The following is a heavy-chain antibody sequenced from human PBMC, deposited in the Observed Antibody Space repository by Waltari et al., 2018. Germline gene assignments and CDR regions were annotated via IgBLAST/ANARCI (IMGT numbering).Heavy chain of an antibody. Sequence: QVQVVESGGGVVQPGRSLRLSCVASGFTFSNYAMHGVRQAPGKGLEWFAVIWYDGNNKYFADSGKGRFTVSRDNSKDTLDLQMNSLRVEDTAMYYCVRGVGGSSSLNFDYWGQGTLVSVTS. CDR1: GFTFSNYA. D-gene: IGHD6-6*01. CDR3: VRGVGGSSSLNFDY. V-gene: IGHV3-33*01. CDR2: IWYDGNNK. J-gene: IGHJ4*02.